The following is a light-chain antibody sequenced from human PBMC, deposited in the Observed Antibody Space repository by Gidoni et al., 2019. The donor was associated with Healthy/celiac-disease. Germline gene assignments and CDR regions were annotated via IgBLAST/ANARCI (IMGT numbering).Light chain of an antibody. CDR1: SSDVGGYNY. Sequence: QSALTQPASVSGSPGQSITISCTGTSSDVGGYNYVSCYQPHPGKAPKLMIYEVSNRPSGVSNRFSGSKSGNTASLTISGLQAEDEADYYCSSYTSSSTLLVFGTGTKVTVL. CDR2: EVS. J-gene: IGLJ1*01. V-gene: IGLV2-14*01. CDR3: SSYTSSSTLLV.